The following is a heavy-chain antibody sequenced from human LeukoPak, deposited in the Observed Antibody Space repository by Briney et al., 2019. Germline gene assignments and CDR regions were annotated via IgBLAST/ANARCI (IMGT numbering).Heavy chain of an antibody. V-gene: IGHV4-30-4*08. CDR3: ARGSGYDFPDY. CDR2: INHSGST. D-gene: IGHD5-12*01. CDR1: GGSISSGDYY. Sequence: SQTLSLTCTVSGGSISSGDYYWSWIRQPPGKGLEWIGEINHSGSTNYNPSLKSRVTISVDTSKNQFSLKLSSVTAADTAVYYCARGSGYDFPDYWGQGTLVTVSS. J-gene: IGHJ4*02.